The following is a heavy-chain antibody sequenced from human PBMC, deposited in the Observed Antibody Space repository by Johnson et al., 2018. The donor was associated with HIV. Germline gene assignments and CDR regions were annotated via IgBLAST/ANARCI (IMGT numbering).Heavy chain of an antibody. V-gene: IGHV3-74*02. D-gene: IGHD3-3*01. J-gene: IGHJ3*02. CDR1: GFTFSSYW. CDR2: INSDGSSR. CDR3: ARARIGVRPAGVFDM. Sequence: VQLVESGGGLVQPGGSLRLSCAASGFTFSSYWMHWFRQAPGKGLAWVTRINSDGSSRSYADSVKGRFTISRDNSNNTLYLKMHSLRAEDAALYYCARARIGVRPAGVFDMCGQGTRVTVSS.